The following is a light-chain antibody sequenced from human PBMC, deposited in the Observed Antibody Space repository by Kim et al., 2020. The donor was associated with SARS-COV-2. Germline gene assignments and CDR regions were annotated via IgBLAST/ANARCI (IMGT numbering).Light chain of an antibody. Sequence: EIVMTQSPATLSVSPGERATLSCRASQSVSSNLAWYQQKPDQAPRLLIFGASSRATGIPARFSGGGSGTEFILTIDSLQSEDFAVYYCQHYNNRPLTFGGGTKVDIK. V-gene: IGKV3-15*01. J-gene: IGKJ4*01. CDR3: QHYNNRPLT. CDR1: QSVSSN. CDR2: GAS.